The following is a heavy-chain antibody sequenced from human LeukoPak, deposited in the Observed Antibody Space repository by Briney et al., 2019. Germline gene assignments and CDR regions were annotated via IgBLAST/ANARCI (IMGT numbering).Heavy chain of an antibody. CDR3: ARDRKYYYDSSGYSTGADP. Sequence: ASVKVSCKASGYTFTGYYMHWVRQAPGQGLEWMGWINPNSGGTNYAQKFQGRVTMTRDTSISTAYMELSRPRSDDTAVYYCARDRKYYYDSSGYSTGADPWGQGTLVTVSS. J-gene: IGHJ5*02. CDR1: GYTFTGYY. V-gene: IGHV1-2*02. D-gene: IGHD3-22*01. CDR2: INPNSGGT.